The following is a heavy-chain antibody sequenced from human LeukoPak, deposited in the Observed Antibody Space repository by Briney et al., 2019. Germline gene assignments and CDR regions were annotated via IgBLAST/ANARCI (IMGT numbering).Heavy chain of an antibody. J-gene: IGHJ4*02. CDR2: INHSGST. V-gene: IGHV4-34*01. Sequence: SETLFLTCAVYGGSFSGYYWSWIRQPPGKGLEWIGEINHSGSTNYNPSLKSRVTISVDTSKNQFSLKLSSVTAADTAVYYCARMYYDILTGYPMYYFDYWGQGTLVTVSS. CDR1: GGSFSGYY. CDR3: ARMYYDILTGYPMYYFDY. D-gene: IGHD3-9*01.